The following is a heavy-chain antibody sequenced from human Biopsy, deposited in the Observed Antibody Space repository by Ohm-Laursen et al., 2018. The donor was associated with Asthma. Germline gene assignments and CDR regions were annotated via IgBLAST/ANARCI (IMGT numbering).Heavy chain of an antibody. V-gene: IGHV1-69*13. CDR1: GGTFRNFA. Sequence: SETVSCQAPGGTFRNFAMSWVRQAPGQGLEWLGGNMTVFGTTNYAQKFQGRVTITADESTSTAYMEVTSLRSEDTAIYYCARCQVGYSSGWSLLLKKIYYSGMDVWGQGTAVTVSS. CDR3: ARCQVGYSSGWSLLLKKIYYSGMDV. J-gene: IGHJ6*02. D-gene: IGHD6-19*01. CDR2: NMTVFGTT.